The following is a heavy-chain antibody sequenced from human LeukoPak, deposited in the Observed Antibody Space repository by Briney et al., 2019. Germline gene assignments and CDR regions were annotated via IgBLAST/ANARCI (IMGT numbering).Heavy chain of an antibody. D-gene: IGHD6-6*01. CDR1: GFTFSSYA. Sequence: GSLRLSCAASGFTFSSYAMHWVRQAPGKGLEWVAVISYDGSNKYYADSVKGRFTISRDNSKNTLYLQVNSLRAEDTAVYYCARDFEYSSSSPYWGQGTLVTVSS. CDR2: ISYDGSNK. V-gene: IGHV3-30-3*01. J-gene: IGHJ4*02. CDR3: ARDFEYSSSSPY.